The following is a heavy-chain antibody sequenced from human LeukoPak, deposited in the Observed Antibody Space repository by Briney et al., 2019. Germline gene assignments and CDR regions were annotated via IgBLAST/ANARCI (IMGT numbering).Heavy chain of an antibody. J-gene: IGHJ4*02. Sequence: GESLKISCKGSGYSFTSYWIGWVRQMPGKGLEWMGIIYPGVSDTRYSPSFQGQFTISADKSISTAYLQWSSLKASDTAMYYCARRVYDYGDYALDYWGQGTLVTVSS. V-gene: IGHV5-51*01. CDR2: IYPGVSDT. D-gene: IGHD4-17*01. CDR3: ARRVYDYGDYALDY. CDR1: GYSFTSYW.